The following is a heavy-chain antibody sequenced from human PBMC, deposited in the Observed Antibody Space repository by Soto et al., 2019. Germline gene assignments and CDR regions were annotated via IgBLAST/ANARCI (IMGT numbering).Heavy chain of an antibody. D-gene: IGHD2-2*02. CDR3: ARGYCSSTSCYNYYYGMDV. Sequence: SVKVSCKASGGTFSSYAISWVRQAPGQGLEWMGGIIPIFGTANYAQKFQGRVTITADESTSTAYMELSSLRSEDTAVYYCARGYCSSTSCYNYYYGMDVWGQGTTVTVSS. CDR1: GGTFSSYA. V-gene: IGHV1-69*13. J-gene: IGHJ6*02. CDR2: IIPIFGTA.